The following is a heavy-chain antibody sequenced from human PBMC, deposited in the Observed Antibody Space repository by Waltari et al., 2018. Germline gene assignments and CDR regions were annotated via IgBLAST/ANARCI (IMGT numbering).Heavy chain of an antibody. CDR2: ISSSSTYI. Sequence: EGQLVESGGGLVKPGGSLRLSCAASGFTFSSYSMNWVRQAPGKGLEWVSSISSSSTYIYYADSVKGRFTISRDNAKNSLYLQMNSLRAEDTAVYYCARAPPPYYYYGMDVWGQGTTVTVSS. CDR1: GFTFSSYS. J-gene: IGHJ6*02. CDR3: ARAPPPYYYYGMDV. V-gene: IGHV3-21*01.